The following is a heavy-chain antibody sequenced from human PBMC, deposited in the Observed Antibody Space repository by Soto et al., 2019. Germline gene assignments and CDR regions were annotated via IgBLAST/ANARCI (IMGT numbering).Heavy chain of an antibody. J-gene: IGHJ4*02. Sequence: QVQLAESGGGLVKSGGSLTLSCSTSGFFFTDYFMSWIRQAPGKGLEWVSYISPSDDVTHYADSVKGQFTISRDNTKNSLFLQMSSLRDDDTAVYYCARQLERRVGAASHWGQGTRVSVSS. D-gene: IGHD1-26*01. V-gene: IGHV3-11*01. CDR3: ARQLERRVGAASH. CDR1: GFFFTDYF. CDR2: ISPSDDVT.